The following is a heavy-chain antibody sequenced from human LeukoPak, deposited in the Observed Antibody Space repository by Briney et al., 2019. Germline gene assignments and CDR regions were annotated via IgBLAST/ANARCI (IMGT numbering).Heavy chain of an antibody. CDR1: GYSFTSYW. CDR2: IDPSDSDI. D-gene: IGHD2-21*02. V-gene: IGHV5-51*01. J-gene: IGHJ4*02. CDR3: ERQTAMGRSGDY. Sequence: GESLKISFKASGYSFTSYWIGWVRQMPGKGLEWMGIIDPSDSDIRYTPSFQGQVTISADKSPSTAYLQWDSLKASDTAIYYCERQTAMGRSGDYWGQGTLVTVSS.